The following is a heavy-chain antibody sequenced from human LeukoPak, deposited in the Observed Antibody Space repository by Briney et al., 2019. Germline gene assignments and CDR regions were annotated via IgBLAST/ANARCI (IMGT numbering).Heavy chain of an antibody. V-gene: IGHV1-18*01. CDR2: ISAYNGNT. J-gene: IGHJ4*02. Sequence: GASVKVSCKASGYTFTSYGISWVRQAPGQGLEWMGWISAYNGNTNYAQKLQGRVTMTTDTSTSTAYMELRSLKTEDTAVYYCTTDSQRSIYYYEFDYWGQGTLVTVSS. CDR3: TTDSQRSIYYYEFDY. CDR1: GYTFTSYG. D-gene: IGHD3-22*01.